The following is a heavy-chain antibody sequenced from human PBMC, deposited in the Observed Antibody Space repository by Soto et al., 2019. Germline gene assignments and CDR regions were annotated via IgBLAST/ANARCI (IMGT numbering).Heavy chain of an antibody. CDR2: IYGGGTT. J-gene: IGHJ4*02. CDR3: VQTTGWPGLDF. V-gene: IGHV3-53*01. D-gene: IGHD6-19*01. Sequence: EVQLVESGGGLIQPGGSLRLSCAASGFAVSSKYMTWVRQAPGKGLEWVSVIYGGGTTYYADSVKGRFTISRDTSKNTLYLPMNCLRAEDRTVYYCVQTTGWPGLDFWGEGTLVTGSS. CDR1: GFAVSSKY.